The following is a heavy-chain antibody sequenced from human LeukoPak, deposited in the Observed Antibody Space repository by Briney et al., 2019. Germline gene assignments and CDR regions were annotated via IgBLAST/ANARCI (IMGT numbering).Heavy chain of an antibody. V-gene: IGHV3-74*01. CDR1: GSTFSSYW. D-gene: IGHD2-2*01. J-gene: IGHJ5*02. Sequence: GGSLRLSCAASGSTFSSYWMHWVRQAPGKGLVWVSRINSDGSSTSDADSVKGRFTISRDNAKNTLYLQMNSLRAEDTAVYYCAREASGGYCSSTSCHNWFDPWGQGTPVTVSS. CDR2: INSDGSST. CDR3: AREASGGYCSSTSCHNWFDP.